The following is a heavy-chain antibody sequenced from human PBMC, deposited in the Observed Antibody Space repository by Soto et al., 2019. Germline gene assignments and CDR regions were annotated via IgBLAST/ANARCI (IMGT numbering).Heavy chain of an antibody. D-gene: IGHD6-13*01. CDR2: ISDYNGNT. CDR3: ARSIAAAVDLDY. Sequence: QVQLVQSGAEVKKPGASVKVSCKASGYTFSSYVISWVRQAPGQGLEWMGWISDYNGNTNYAQKLQGRVTMTTDTSTSTAYMEVRSLRSDDTAVYYCARSIAAAVDLDYWGQGTLVTVSS. CDR1: GYTFSSYV. V-gene: IGHV1-18*01. J-gene: IGHJ4*02.